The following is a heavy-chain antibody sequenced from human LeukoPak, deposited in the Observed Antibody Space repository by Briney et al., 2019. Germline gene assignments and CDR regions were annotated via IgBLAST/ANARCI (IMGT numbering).Heavy chain of an antibody. D-gene: IGHD1-26*01. J-gene: IGHJ4*02. CDR2: ISPDGRST. Sequence: GGSLRLSCAASGFTYGNYLMHWVRQAPGKGLVWVSRISPDGRSTNYADFVKGRFIVSRDNAMNTVYLQMNSLRTEDTAVYYCVRGASGGHYVIDYWGQGTLATVSS. CDR1: GFTYGNYL. V-gene: IGHV3-74*01. CDR3: VRGASGGHYVIDY.